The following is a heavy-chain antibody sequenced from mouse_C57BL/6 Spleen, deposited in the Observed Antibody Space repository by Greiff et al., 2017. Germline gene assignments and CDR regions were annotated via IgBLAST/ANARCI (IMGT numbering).Heavy chain of an antibody. CDR1: GYTFTSYW. Sequence: QVQLQQSGAELVKPGASVKLSCKASGYTFTSYWMHWVKQRPGQGLEWIGMIHPNSGSTNYNEKFKSKATLTVDKSSSTAYMQLSSLTSEDSAVYYCARMDEDWFAYWGQGTLVTVSA. V-gene: IGHV1-64*01. CDR2: IHPNSGST. J-gene: IGHJ3*01. CDR3: ARMDEDWFAY.